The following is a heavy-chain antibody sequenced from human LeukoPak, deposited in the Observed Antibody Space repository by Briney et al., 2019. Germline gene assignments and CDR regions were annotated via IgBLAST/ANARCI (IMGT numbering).Heavy chain of an antibody. Sequence: IEWISAYNGNTNYAQKLQGRVTMTTDTSTSTAYMELRSLRSDDTAVYYCARFQYCSSTSCYTSEYFQHWGQGTLVTVSS. V-gene: IGHV1-18*01. CDR3: ARFQYCSSTSCYTSEYFQH. CDR2: ISAYNGNT. D-gene: IGHD2-2*02. J-gene: IGHJ1*01.